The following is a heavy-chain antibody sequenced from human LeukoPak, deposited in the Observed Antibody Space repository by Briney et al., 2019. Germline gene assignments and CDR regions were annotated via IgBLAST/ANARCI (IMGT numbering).Heavy chain of an antibody. CDR1: GFTFSSYA. V-gene: IGHV3-23*01. Sequence: PGGSLRLSCAASGFTFSSYAMSWVRQAPGKGLEWVSAISGSGGSTYYADSVKGRFTISRDNSKNTLYLQMNSLRAEDTAVYYCAKKTTRARAAAGDYYYYGMDVLGQGTTVTVSS. J-gene: IGHJ6*02. D-gene: IGHD6-25*01. CDR2: ISGSGGST. CDR3: AKKTTRARAAAGDYYYYGMDV.